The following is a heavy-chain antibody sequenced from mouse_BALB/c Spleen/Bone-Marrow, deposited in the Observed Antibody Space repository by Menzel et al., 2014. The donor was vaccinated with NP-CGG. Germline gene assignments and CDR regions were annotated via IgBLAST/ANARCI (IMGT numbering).Heavy chain of an antibody. Sequence: DVKLQESGGGLVQPGGSRKLSCAASGFTFSSFGMHWVRQAPEKGLEWVAYISSGSSTIFYADTVKGRFTVSRDNPKNTLFLQMTSLGSEDTAMYFCTRGGNWDDFDSWGQGTTLTVSS. CDR2: ISSGSSTI. D-gene: IGHD4-1*01. CDR3: TRGGNWDDFDS. CDR1: GFTFSSFG. V-gene: IGHV5-17*02. J-gene: IGHJ2*01.